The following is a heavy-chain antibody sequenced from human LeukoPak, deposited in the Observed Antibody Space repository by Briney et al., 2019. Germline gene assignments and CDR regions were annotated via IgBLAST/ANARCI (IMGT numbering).Heavy chain of an antibody. CDR1: GGTFSSYA. V-gene: IGHV1-69*13. CDR3: ARGIVVVTAIWYYYGMDV. CDR2: IIPIFGTA. J-gene: IGHJ6*02. Sequence: ASVKVSCKASGGTFSSYAISWVRQAPGQGLEWVGGIIPIFGTANYAQKFQGRVTITADESTSTAYMELSSLRSEDTAVYYCARGIVVVTAIWYYYGMDVWGQGTTVTVSS. D-gene: IGHD2-21*02.